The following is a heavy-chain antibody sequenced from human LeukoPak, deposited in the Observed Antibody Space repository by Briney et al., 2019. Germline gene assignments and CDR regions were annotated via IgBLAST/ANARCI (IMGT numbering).Heavy chain of an antibody. J-gene: IGHJ4*02. CDR2: LYYGGST. V-gene: IGHV4-39*01. CDR1: GGSISSSGFY. Sequence: PSETLSLTCTVSGGSISSSGFYWGWIRQPPGKGLEWIGSLYYGGSTYYNPSLKSRVTISVDTSKKQFSLKLTSVTAADTAVYYCAQSSGWYFDHSGQGTLVTVSS. D-gene: IGHD6-19*01. CDR3: AQSSGWYFDH.